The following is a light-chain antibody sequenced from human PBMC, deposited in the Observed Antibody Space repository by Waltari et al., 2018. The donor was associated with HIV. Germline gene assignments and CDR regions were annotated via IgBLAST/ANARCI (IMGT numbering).Light chain of an antibody. CDR1: QSVRSK. J-gene: IGKJ5*01. CDR3: QQYYKWPLT. V-gene: IGKV3D-15*01. Sequence: EIVMLQSPATLSVSPGEGAALSCRASQSVRSKLAWYQQKPGQAPRLLIYGASTRSTGIPGRFSGSESGTEFILTISSLQSEDCAVYYCQQYYKWPLTFGQGTRLEIK. CDR2: GAS.